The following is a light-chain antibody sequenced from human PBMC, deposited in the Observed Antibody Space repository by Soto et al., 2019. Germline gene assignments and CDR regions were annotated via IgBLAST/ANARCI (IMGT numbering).Light chain of an antibody. CDR1: SSDVGGYNY. CDR2: EVS. V-gene: IGLV2-14*01. Sequence: QSALTQPASVSGSPGQSITISCTGTSSDVGGYNYVSWYQQHPGKAPKLIIYEVSNRPSGVSNRCSGSKSGNTASLTISGLQAEDEADYYCHSYTSKSTGVFGTGTKVTVL. J-gene: IGLJ1*01. CDR3: HSYTSKSTGV.